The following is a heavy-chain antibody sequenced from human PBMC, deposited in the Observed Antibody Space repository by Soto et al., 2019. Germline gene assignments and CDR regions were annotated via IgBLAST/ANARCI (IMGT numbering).Heavy chain of an antibody. CDR1: GFTFTSYA. Sequence: GGSLRLSCAASGFTFTSYAMSWVRQAPGKGLEWVSLISGSGYSTYYADSVKGRFTISRDNSKNTLYLQMNSLRAEDTAIYYCAKDDGSGSYPDYWGQGTLVTVSS. CDR3: AKDDGSGSYPDY. V-gene: IGHV3-23*01. D-gene: IGHD1-26*01. J-gene: IGHJ4*02. CDR2: ISGSGYST.